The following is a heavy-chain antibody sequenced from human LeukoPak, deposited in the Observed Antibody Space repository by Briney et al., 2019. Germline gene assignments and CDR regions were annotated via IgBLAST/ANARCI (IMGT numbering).Heavy chain of an antibody. CDR2: MNPNSGNT. V-gene: IGHV1-8*01. CDR3: ARTYCGGDCSNDAFDI. CDR1: GYTLTELS. Sequence: ASVKVSCKVSGYTLTELSMHWVRQATGQGLEWMGWMNPNSGNTGYAQKFQGRVTMTRNTSISTAYMELSSLRSEDTAVYYCARTYCGGDCSNDAFDIWGQGTMVTVSS. D-gene: IGHD2-21*02. J-gene: IGHJ3*02.